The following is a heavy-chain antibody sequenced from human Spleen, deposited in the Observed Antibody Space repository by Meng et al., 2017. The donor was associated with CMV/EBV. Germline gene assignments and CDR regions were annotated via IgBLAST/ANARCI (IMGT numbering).Heavy chain of an antibody. CDR2: ISTYNDNT. D-gene: IGHD2-2*01. CDR1: SYSFTNYG. J-gene: IGHJ5*02. CDR3: ARGGYQQLSRRWWFDP. Sequence: SSYSFTNYGITWVRQAPGQGIEWMGWISTYNDNTNYAQKSQGRVTMTTDTSSNTAYMELKSLRSDDTAVYYCARGGYQQLSRRWWFDPWGQGTLVTVSS. V-gene: IGHV1-18*01.